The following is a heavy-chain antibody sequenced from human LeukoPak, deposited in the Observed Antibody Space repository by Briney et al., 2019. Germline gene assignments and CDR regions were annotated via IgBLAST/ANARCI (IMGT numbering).Heavy chain of an antibody. V-gene: IGHV3-11*01. Sequence: GGSVRLSCSASSFSFTDYYMSWFRLSPDKGREWIAYINSSGANTEYADSVKGRFTIARVNAKNSLYLQMNRRRADDMPVYYGAQDPDYGDPYWGQGTLVTVSS. J-gene: IGHJ4*02. D-gene: IGHD4/OR15-4a*01. CDR3: AQDPDYGDPY. CDR1: SFSFTDYY. CDR2: INSSGANT.